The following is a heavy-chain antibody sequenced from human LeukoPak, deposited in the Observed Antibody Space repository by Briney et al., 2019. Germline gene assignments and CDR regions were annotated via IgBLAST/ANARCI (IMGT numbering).Heavy chain of an antibody. V-gene: IGHV4-59*08. CDR3: ARRTTYYYDSTGYSNAFDI. D-gene: IGHD3-22*01. CDR1: GGTIISYY. Sequence: SETLSLTCTGTGGTIISYYRSWLRQPPGKGLEWLGHIYYSGSTNYNPSLKSRGTISVDTSKNQFSLKMSSVTASDKVVYYCARRTTYYYDSTGYSNAFDIWGQGTMVTVSS. J-gene: IGHJ3*02. CDR2: IYYSGST.